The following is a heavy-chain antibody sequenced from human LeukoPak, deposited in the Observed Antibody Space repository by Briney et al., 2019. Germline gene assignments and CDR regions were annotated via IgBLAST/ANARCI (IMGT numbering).Heavy chain of an antibody. D-gene: IGHD3-10*01. CDR3: AKRGVVIRIILVGFHKEAYYFDS. V-gene: IGHV3-23*01. Sequence: GGSLRLSCAVSGITLSNYGMSWVRQAPGKGLEWVAGISDSGGRTNYADSVKGRFTISRDNPKNTLYLQMNSLRAEDTAVYICAKRGVVIRIILVGFHKEAYYFDSWGQGALVTVSS. CDR2: ISDSGGRT. CDR1: GITLSNYG. J-gene: IGHJ4*02.